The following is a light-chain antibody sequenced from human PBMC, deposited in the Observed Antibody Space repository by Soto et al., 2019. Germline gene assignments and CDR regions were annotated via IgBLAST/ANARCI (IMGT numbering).Light chain of an antibody. Sequence: QSVLTQPPSASGTPGQRITISCSGSSSNLGPDTLSWYQQLPGTAPKLLIYSNNQRPSGVPDRFSGSKSGTSASLAISGLQSEDEADYYCAAWDASLYGWVFGGGTKLTVL. CDR2: SNN. CDR3: AAWDASLYGWV. CDR1: SSNLGPDT. J-gene: IGLJ3*02. V-gene: IGLV1-44*01.